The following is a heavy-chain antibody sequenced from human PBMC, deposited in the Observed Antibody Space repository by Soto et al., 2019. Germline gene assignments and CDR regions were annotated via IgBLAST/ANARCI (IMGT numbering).Heavy chain of an antibody. J-gene: IGHJ3*02. CDR3: AKASTVEEGGAFDI. D-gene: IGHD4-17*01. V-gene: IGHV3-30*18. CDR2: IPYDGSNK. CDR1: GFTFSSYG. Sequence: PGGSLRLSCAASGFTFSSYGMHWVRQAPGKGLEWVAVIPYDGSNKYYADSVKGRFTISRDNSKNTLYLQMNSLRAEDTAVYYCAKASTVEEGGAFDIWGQGTMVTVSS.